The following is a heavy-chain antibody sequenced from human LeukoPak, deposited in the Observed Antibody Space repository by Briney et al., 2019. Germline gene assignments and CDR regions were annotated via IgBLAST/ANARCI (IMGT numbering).Heavy chain of an antibody. CDR1: VYTFTVYY. J-gene: IGHJ6*02. D-gene: IGHD5-12*01. CDR2: INPNSGGT. V-gene: IGHV1-2*02. CDR3: ARARGATWAEYYYYGMDV. Sequence: ASVKVSFKSSVYTFTVYYMHWVRQAPGQGLEWMGWINPNSGGTNYAQKFQGRVTMTRDTSISTAYMELSRLRSDDTAVYYCARARGATWAEYYYYGMDVWGQGTTVTVSS.